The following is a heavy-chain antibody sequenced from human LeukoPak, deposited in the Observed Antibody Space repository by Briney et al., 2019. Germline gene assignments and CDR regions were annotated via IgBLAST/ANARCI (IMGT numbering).Heavy chain of an antibody. CDR1: GGSLSGYY. J-gene: IGHJ5*02. V-gene: IGHV4-34*01. CDR2: INHSGST. CDR3: ARVPKRGSSWYRWFDP. Sequence: TSETLSLTCAVYGGSLSGYYWSWIRQPPGKGLEWIGEINHSGSTNYNPSLKSRVTISVDTSKNQFSLKLSSVTAADTAVYYCARVPKRGSSWYRWFDPWGQGTLSPSPQ. D-gene: IGHD6-13*01.